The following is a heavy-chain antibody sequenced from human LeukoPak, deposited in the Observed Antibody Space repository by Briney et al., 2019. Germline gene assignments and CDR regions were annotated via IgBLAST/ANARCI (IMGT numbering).Heavy chain of an antibody. CDR2: INPNSGGT. D-gene: IGHD3-9*01. V-gene: IGHV1-2*02. J-gene: IGHJ4*02. Sequence: ASVKVSCKASGYTFTGYYMHWVRQAPGQGLEWMGWINPNSGGTNYAQKFQGRVTMTRETSISTAYMELSRLRSDDTAVYYCGKGRAYYDILTGYLVDYWGQGTLVTVSS. CDR3: GKGRAYYDILTGYLVDY. CDR1: GYTFTGYY.